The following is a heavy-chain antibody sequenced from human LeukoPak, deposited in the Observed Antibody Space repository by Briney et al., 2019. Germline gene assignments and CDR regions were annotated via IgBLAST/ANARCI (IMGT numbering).Heavy chain of an antibody. J-gene: IGHJ6*03. D-gene: IGHD1-14*01. Sequence: GGSLRLSCAASGFTFSSYGMHWVRQAPGKGLEWVAVISYDGSNKYYADSVKGRFTISRDNSKNTLYLQMNSLRAEDTAVYYCAKDFKITSYYYYYMDVWGKGTTVTVSS. CDR3: AKDFKITSYYYYYMDV. V-gene: IGHV3-30*18. CDR2: ISYDGSNK. CDR1: GFTFSSYG.